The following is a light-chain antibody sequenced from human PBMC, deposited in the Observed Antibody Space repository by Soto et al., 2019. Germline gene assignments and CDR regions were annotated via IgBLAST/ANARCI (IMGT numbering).Light chain of an antibody. J-gene: IGKJ4*01. Sequence: EIVMTQSPATLSVSPGDRATLSCRASQSVDNDLAWYQQKPGHPPRLLIYDASTRATGIPARFSGSQSGTEFTLTIRGLLSEDFAVYSCQQYNNWPLTFGGGTKVEIK. V-gene: IGKV3D-15*01. CDR3: QQYNNWPLT. CDR2: DAS. CDR1: QSVDND.